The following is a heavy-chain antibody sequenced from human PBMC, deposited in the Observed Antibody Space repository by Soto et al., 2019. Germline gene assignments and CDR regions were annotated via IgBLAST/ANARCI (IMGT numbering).Heavy chain of an antibody. CDR2: IYYSGST. CDR1: GGSISSGGYY. D-gene: IGHD4-17*01. Sequence: QVQLQESGPGLVKPSQTLSLTCTVSGGSISSGGYYWSWIRQHPGKGLEWIGYIYYSGSTYYNPSLRSRVTISVDTSKNQFSLKLSSVTAADTAVYYCASTRGVMNDYGDYGGDDAFDIWGQGTMVTVSS. V-gene: IGHV4-31*03. CDR3: ASTRGVMNDYGDYGGDDAFDI. J-gene: IGHJ3*02.